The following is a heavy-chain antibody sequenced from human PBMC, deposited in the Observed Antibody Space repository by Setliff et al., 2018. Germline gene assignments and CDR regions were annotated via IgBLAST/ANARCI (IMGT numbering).Heavy chain of an antibody. J-gene: IGHJ4*02. V-gene: IGHV4-59*01. CDR1: GGSISGYY. Sequence: KPSETLSLTCTVSGGSISGYYWSWIRQPPGKGLEWIGNIYYTGSPSYSPFLRSRGTISVDTSKNKFSLSLSSVTAADTAVYYCARGGYNGYAVFDDWGQGALVTVSS. D-gene: IGHD5-12*01. CDR2: IYYTGSP. CDR3: ARGGYNGYAVFDD.